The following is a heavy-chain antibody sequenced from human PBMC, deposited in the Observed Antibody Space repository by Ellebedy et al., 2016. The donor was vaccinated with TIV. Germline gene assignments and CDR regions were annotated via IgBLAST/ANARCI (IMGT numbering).Heavy chain of an antibody. D-gene: IGHD2-2*01. V-gene: IGHV3-21*01. CDR1: GFNFNAYA. CDR3: ARESRTGYWYFDL. CDR2: ISSSSSYI. J-gene: IGHJ2*01. Sequence: GGSLRLSCATSGFNFNAYAMSWVRQAPGKGLEWVSSISSSSSYIYYADSVKGRFTISRDNAKNSLYRQMNSLRAEDTAVYYCARESRTGYWYFDLWGRGTLVTVSS.